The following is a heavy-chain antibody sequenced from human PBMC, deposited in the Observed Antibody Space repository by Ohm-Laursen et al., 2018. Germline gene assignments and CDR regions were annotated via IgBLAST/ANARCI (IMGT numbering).Heavy chain of an antibody. J-gene: IGHJ4*02. V-gene: IGHV4-59*08. CDR1: GGSISTYY. CDR2: IYSSGGT. D-gene: IGHD6-19*01. CDR3: AKSSGWVYFDY. Sequence: SDTLSLTCTVSGGSISTYYWGWIRQPPGKGLEWIGYIYSSGGTNYNPSLKSRVTISVDTSKNQFSLKLSSVTAADTAVYHCAKSSGWVYFDYWGQGTLVTVSS.